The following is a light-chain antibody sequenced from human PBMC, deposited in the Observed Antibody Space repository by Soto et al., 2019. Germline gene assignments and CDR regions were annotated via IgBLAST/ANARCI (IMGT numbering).Light chain of an antibody. CDR2: WAS. CDR1: QCVLYSSNNKNY. J-gene: IGKJ1*01. V-gene: IGKV4-1*01. Sequence: DLVLTPSPDSLALSLCESSTTNCKSSQCVLYSSNNKNYLAWYQQKPGQPPKLVIYWASTRESGVPDRFSGSGSGTDFTLTISRLQAEDVAVYYCQQYYDTPWTLGQGTKVDI. CDR3: QQYYDTPWT.